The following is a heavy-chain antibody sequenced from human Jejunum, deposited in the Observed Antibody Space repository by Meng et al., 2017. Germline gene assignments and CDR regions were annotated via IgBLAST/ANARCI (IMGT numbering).Heavy chain of an antibody. D-gene: IGHD4-23*01. CDR1: GYTFTGYY. V-gene: IGHV1-2*06. J-gene: IGHJ3*02. Sequence: ASVKVSCKASGYTFTGYYINWVRQAPGQGLEWLGRINPNTDTTDYEQKLQGRVTMTRDTSISTAYLDLSRLISDDTAMYYCARNRGGNAFLDAFDIWGQGTMVTVSS. CDR2: INPNTDTT. CDR3: ARNRGGNAFLDAFDI.